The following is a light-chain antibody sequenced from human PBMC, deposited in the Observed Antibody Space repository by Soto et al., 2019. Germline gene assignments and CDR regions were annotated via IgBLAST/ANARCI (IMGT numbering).Light chain of an antibody. J-gene: IGKJ4*01. CDR2: TAS. CDR1: QDIDSY. CDR3: QHLHSYPLS. Sequence: DIQLTQSPAFLSASVGDRVSITCRASQDIDSYLAWYQQKSGKAPKLLIHTASTLQTGVPFRFSGSGSGTEFTLTISSLQPGDFATYYCQHLHSYPLSFGGGTEVEIK. V-gene: IGKV1-9*01.